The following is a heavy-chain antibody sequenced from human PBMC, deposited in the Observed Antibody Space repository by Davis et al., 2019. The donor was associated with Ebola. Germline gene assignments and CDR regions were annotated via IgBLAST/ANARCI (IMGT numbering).Heavy chain of an antibody. CDR3: VLATRPHYYYGMDV. J-gene: IGHJ6*02. CDR2: TIPIFGTI. D-gene: IGHD5-12*01. V-gene: IGHV1-69*13. Sequence: SVKVSCKTSGGTFTTYPISWVRQAPGQGLEWMGGTIPIFGTIDYAQKFQGRLTITADESTPTAYMELSSLKSEDTAVYHCVLATRPHYYYGMDVWGQGTTVTVSS. CDR1: GGTFTTYP.